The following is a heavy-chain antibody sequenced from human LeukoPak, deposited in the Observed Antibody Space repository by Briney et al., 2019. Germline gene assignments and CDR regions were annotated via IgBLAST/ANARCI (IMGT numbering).Heavy chain of an antibody. D-gene: IGHD5-12*01. CDR2: IKQDGSNK. CDR1: GFTFSSNL. J-gene: IGHJ4*02. Sequence: GGSLRLSCAASGFTFSSNLMSWVRQAPGKGLEWVANIKQDGSNKYSVDSVKGRFTISRDNAKNSLNLQMNSLRAEDTAVYYCARDSGYSGYSDYWGQGTLVTVSS. CDR3: ARDSGYSGYSDY. V-gene: IGHV3-7*05.